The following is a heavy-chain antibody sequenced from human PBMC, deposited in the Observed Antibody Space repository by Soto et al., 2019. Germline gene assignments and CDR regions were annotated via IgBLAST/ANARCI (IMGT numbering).Heavy chain of an antibody. V-gene: IGHV1-2*02. CDR3: GRGRSGQIVVFY. J-gene: IGHJ4*02. D-gene: IGHD1-26*01. CDR2: IGPESGAT. Sequence: RASVKVSCKASGYTFTGHYIHWVRQAPEQGPEWMGEIGPESGATRYAQRFQGRVTMTRDMSITTVYMELNNLRPDDTAVYYCGRGRSGQIVVFYWGQGTPVTVSS. CDR1: GYTFTGHY.